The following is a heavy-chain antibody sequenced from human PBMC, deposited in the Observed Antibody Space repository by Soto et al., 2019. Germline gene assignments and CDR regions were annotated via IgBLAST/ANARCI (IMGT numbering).Heavy chain of an antibody. J-gene: IGHJ3*02. D-gene: IGHD2-15*01. CDR2: IYYSGST. CDR1: GGSISSSSYY. Sequence: SETLFLTCTVSGGSISSSSYYWGWIRQPPGKGLEWIGSIYYSGSTYYNPSLKSRVTISVDTSKNQFSLKLSSVTAADTAAYYCARLNFLGYCSGGSCSNDAFDIWGQGTMVTVSS. CDR3: ARLNFLGYCSGGSCSNDAFDI. V-gene: IGHV4-39*01.